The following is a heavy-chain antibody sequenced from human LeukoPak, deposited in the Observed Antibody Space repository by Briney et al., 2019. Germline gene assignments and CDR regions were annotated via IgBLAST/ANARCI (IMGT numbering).Heavy chain of an antibody. V-gene: IGHV3-21*01. D-gene: IGHD5-24*01. CDR1: GFTFSSYG. CDR2: ISSSSYI. J-gene: IGHJ4*02. Sequence: GGSLRLSCAASGFTFSSYGMNWVRQAPGKGLEWVSSISSSSYIYYADSVKGRFTISRDNAKNSLYLQMNSLRAEDTAVYYCARVTPHGYTDFDYWGQGTLVTVSS. CDR3: ARVTPHGYTDFDY.